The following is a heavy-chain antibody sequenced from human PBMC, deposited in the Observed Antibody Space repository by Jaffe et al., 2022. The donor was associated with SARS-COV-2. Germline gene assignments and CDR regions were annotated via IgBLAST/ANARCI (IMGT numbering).Heavy chain of an antibody. V-gene: IGHV3-7*01. D-gene: IGHD2-2*01. Sequence: EVQLVESGGGLVQPGGSLRLSCAASRFTFSSYWMNWVRQAPGKGLEWVANIKQDGSETYYVDSVKGRFTISRDSAKNSLYLQMNSLRAEDTAVYYCARGGQLLDYWGQGTLVTVSS. CDR1: RFTFSSYW. J-gene: IGHJ4*02. CDR3: ARGGQLLDY. CDR2: IKQDGSET.